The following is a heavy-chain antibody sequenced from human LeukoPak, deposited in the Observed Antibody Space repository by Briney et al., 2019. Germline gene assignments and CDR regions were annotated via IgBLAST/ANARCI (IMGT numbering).Heavy chain of an antibody. CDR2: IYYSGST. CDR1: GGSISSYY. CDR3: ASLLVPGNFDY. D-gene: IGHD2-8*02. V-gene: IGHV4-59*12. Sequence: SETLSLTCTVSGGSISSYYWSWIRQPPGKGLEWIGYIYYSGSTSYNPSLRSRVTISVDTSKNQFSLKVTSVTAADTAVYYCASLLVPGNFDYWGQGTLVTVSS. J-gene: IGHJ4*02.